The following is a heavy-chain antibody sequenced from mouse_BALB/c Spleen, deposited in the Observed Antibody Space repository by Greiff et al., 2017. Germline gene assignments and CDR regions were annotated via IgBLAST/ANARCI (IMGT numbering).Heavy chain of an antibody. CDR1: GFTFSSFG. CDR2: ISSGSSTI. D-gene: IGHD2-3*01. J-gene: IGHJ4*01. CDR3: ARSPITDGYYDYYAMDY. V-gene: IGHV5-17*02. Sequence: EVQVVESGGGLVQPGGSRKLSCAASGFTFSSFGMHWVRQAPEKGLEWVAYISSGSSTIYYADTVKGRFTISRDNPKNTLFLQMTSLRSEDTAMYYCARSPITDGYYDYYAMDYWGQGTSVTVSS.